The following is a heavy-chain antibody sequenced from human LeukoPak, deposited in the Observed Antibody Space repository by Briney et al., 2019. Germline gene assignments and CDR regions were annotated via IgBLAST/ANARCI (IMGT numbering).Heavy chain of an antibody. CDR3: ASLGGDCYSCMSD. Sequence: ASVKVSCTVSGYTLTELSMHWVRQAPGKGLEWMGGFDPEDGETIYAQKLQGRVTMTTDTSTSTAYMELRSLRSDDTAVYYCASLGGDCYSCMSDWGQGTLVTVSS. J-gene: IGHJ4*02. CDR1: GYTLTELS. CDR2: FDPEDGET. D-gene: IGHD2-21*02. V-gene: IGHV1-24*01.